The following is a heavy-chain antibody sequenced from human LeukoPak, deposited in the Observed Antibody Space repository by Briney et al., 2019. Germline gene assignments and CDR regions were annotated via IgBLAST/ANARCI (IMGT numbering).Heavy chain of an antibody. CDR1: GFTFSNYE. V-gene: IGHV3-48*03. D-gene: IGHD1-1*01. Sequence: PGGSLRLSCAASGFTFSNYEMNWVRQAPGKGLEWVSYISSSGSTICYADSVKGRFTISRDNANNSLYLQMNSLRAEDTAVYYCARVTTGTGYPYYYYYGMDVWGQGTTVTVSS. CDR3: ARVTTGTGYPYYYYYGMDV. CDR2: ISSSGSTI. J-gene: IGHJ6*02.